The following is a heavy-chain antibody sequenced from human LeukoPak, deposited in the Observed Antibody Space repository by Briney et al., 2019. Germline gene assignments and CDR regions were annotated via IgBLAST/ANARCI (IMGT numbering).Heavy chain of an antibody. Sequence: ASVTVSCKASGGTFSTYTIHWVRQAPGQGLEWMGGIIPIFDSANYAQKFQGRVTISADESTSTAYMDLSSLSSEDTAVYYCARGDTTGTTYYYYYYYYYMDVWGKGTTVTISS. CDR1: GGTFSTYT. D-gene: IGHD1-1*01. V-gene: IGHV1-69*13. CDR3: ARGDTTGTTYYYYYYYYYMDV. J-gene: IGHJ6*03. CDR2: IIPIFDSA.